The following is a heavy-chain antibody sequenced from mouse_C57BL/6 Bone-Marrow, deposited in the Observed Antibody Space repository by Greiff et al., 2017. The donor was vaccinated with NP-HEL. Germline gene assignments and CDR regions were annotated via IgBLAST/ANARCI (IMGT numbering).Heavy chain of an antibody. CDR1: GFSLTSYG. Sequence: VQLQQSGPGLVAPSQSLSITCTVSGFSLTSYGVHWVRQPPGKGLEWLVVIWSDGSTTYNSALKSRLSISKDNSKSQVFLKMNSLQTDDTAMYYCARGSHYGSSHWYFDVWGTGTTVTVSS. D-gene: IGHD1-1*01. V-gene: IGHV2-6*03. CDR3: ARGSHYGSSHWYFDV. J-gene: IGHJ1*03. CDR2: IWSDGST.